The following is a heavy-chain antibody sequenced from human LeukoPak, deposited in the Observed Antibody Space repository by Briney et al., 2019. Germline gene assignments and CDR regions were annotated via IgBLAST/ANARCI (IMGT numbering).Heavy chain of an antibody. D-gene: IGHD3-10*01. V-gene: IGHV3-30-3*01. J-gene: IGHJ5*02. CDR3: ARDLVGTMVRGVIPTP. CDR1: GFTFSSYA. CDR2: ISYDGSNK. Sequence: GGSLRLSCAASGFTFSSYAMHWVRQAPGKGLEWVAVISYDGSNKYYADSVKGRFTISRDNSKNTLYLQMNSLRAEDTAVYYCARDLVGTMVRGVIPTPWGQGTLVTVSS.